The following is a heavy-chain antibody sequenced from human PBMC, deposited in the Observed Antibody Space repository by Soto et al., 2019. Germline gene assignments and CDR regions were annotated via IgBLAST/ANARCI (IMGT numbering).Heavy chain of an antibody. CDR2: ISRNSGSR. CDR1: GFTFDDYA. J-gene: IGHJ6*03. CDR3: AKKAPEGYMHV. V-gene: IGHV3-9*01. Sequence: GGSLRLSCAASGFTFDDYAMHWVRQAPGKGLEWVSGISRNSGSRGYADSVKGRFTISRDNAKNSLYLQMNSLRGEDTAFYYCAKKAPEGYMHVWGKGTTVTVSS.